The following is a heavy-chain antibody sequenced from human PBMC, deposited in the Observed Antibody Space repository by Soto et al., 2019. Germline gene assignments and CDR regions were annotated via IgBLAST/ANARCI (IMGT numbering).Heavy chain of an antibody. V-gene: IGHV4-59*08. CDR1: GGSISSYY. D-gene: IGHD2-15*01. CDR3: ARRFFVSGVYGRDV. CDR2: IYDSGST. Sequence: QVQLQESGPGLVKPSETLSITCTVSGGSISSYYWSWIRQPPGTGLEWIGYIYDSGSTDYNPSLKSRVTIAVDPSTKQISLKLSSVNAADTDVYYCARRFFVSGVYGRDVWVQGTTGTVSS. J-gene: IGHJ6*02.